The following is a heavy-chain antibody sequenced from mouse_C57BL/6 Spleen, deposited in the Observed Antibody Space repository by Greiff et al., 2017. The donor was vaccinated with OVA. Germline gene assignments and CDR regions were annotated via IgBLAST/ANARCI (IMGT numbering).Heavy chain of an antibody. CDR1: GYSFTGYY. J-gene: IGHJ3*01. CDR2: INPSTGGT. V-gene: IGHV1-42*01. Sequence: VQLKESGPELVKPGASVKISCKASGYSFTGYYMNWVKQSPETSLAWIGEINPSTGGTTYNQKFKAKATLTVDKSSSTAYMQLKSLTSEDSAVYYCARRDYGSSYGFAYWGQGTLVTVSA. D-gene: IGHD1-1*01. CDR3: ARRDYGSSYGFAY.